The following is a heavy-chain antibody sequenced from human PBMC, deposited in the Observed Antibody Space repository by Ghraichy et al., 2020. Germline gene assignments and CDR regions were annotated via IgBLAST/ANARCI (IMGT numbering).Heavy chain of an antibody. CDR2: ISGSGGGT. V-gene: IGHV3-23*01. Sequence: GGSLRLSCAASEFTFSIHAMTWVRQAPGKGLEWVSPISGSGGGTYYEDSVKGRFTISRDNSKNTLYLQMNSLRAEDTALYYCAKDLFADITGSSRYYHYYGMHVWGQGTTVTVSS. CDR1: EFTFSIHA. J-gene: IGHJ6*02. D-gene: IGHD1-20*01. CDR3: AKDLFADITGSSRYYHYYGMHV.